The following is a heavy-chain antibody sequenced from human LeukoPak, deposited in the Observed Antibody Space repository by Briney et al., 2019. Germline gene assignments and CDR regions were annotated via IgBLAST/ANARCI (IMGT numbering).Heavy chain of an antibody. D-gene: IGHD6-19*01. Sequence: GGSLRLSCAASGFSFSSFAMHWVRQAPGKGLEWVAVISYDGSNKYYADSVKGRFTISRDNSKNTLYLQMNSLRAEDTAVYYCAKAGGSGWSPRAHAFDIWGQGTMVTVSS. CDR2: ISYDGSNK. V-gene: IGHV3-30-3*02. CDR1: GFSFSSFA. CDR3: AKAGGSGWSPRAHAFDI. J-gene: IGHJ3*02.